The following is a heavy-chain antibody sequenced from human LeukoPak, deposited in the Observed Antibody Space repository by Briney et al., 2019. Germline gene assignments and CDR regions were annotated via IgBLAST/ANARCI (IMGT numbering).Heavy chain of an antibody. V-gene: IGHV4-39*01. CDR2: IYYSGST. J-gene: IGHJ4*02. Sequence: SETLPLTCTVSGGSISSSSYYWGWIRQPPGKGLEWIGSIYYSGSTYYNPSLKSRVTISVDTSKNQFSLKLSSVTAADTAVYYCARREDGSGEYPFDYWGQGTLVTVSS. D-gene: IGHD3-10*01. CDR3: ARREDGSGEYPFDY. CDR1: GGSISSSSYY.